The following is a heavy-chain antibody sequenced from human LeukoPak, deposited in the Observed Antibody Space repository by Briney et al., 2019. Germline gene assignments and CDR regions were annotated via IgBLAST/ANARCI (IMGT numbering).Heavy chain of an antibody. CDR1: GYTFTSYY. CDR3: AREGLGYCSSTSCYEDWYFDL. V-gene: IGHV1-46*01. CDR2: INPSGGST. J-gene: IGHJ2*01. D-gene: IGHD2-2*01. Sequence: GASVKVSCKASGYTFTSYYMHWVRQAPGQGLEWMGIINPSGGSTSYAQKFQGRVTMTRDTSTSTVYMELSSLRAEDTAVYYCAREGLGYCSSTSCYEDWYFDLWGRGTLVTVSS.